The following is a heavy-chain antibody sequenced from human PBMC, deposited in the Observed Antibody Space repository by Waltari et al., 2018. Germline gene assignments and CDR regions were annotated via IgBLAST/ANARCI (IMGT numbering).Heavy chain of an antibody. CDR2: ISGSGGST. J-gene: IGHJ4*02. Sequence: EVQLLESGGGLVQPGGSLRLSCAASGFTFSSYAMSWVRQAPGKGLEWVSAISGSGGSTYYADSVKGRFTISRDNSKNTLYLQMNSLRAEDTAVYYCAKDLSLRYFDWSPNPLDYWGQGTLVTVSS. V-gene: IGHV3-23*01. D-gene: IGHD3-9*01. CDR1: GFTFSSYA. CDR3: AKDLSLRYFDWSPNPLDY.